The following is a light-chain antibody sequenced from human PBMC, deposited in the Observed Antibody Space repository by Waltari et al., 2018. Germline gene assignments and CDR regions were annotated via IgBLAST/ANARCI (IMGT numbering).Light chain of an antibody. CDR1: ELPRKT. CDR3: YSSDSTGLRV. V-gene: IGLV3-10*01. J-gene: IGLJ1*01. CDR2: EDT. Sequence: SYELTQPPSVSVSPGQTARLTCSGHELPRKTAYWFQQKSGQAPRLVIYEDTKRPSGIPERFSGSSSGTVATLTITGAQEDDEADYYCYSSDSTGLRVFGGGTTVVVL.